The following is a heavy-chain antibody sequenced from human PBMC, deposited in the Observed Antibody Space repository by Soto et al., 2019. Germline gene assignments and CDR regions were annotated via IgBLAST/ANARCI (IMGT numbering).Heavy chain of an antibody. CDR2: IYHSGST. CDR1: GGSISSGGYS. V-gene: IGHV4-30-2*01. CDR3: ASGYSYGYFDY. Sequence: SEPLSLTCADSGGSISSGGYSWRWIRQPPGKDLEWIGYIYHSGSTYYNPSLTSRVTISVDRSKNQFSLKLSSVTAADTPVYYCASGYSYGYFDYWGQGTLVTVS. J-gene: IGHJ4*02. D-gene: IGHD5-18*01.